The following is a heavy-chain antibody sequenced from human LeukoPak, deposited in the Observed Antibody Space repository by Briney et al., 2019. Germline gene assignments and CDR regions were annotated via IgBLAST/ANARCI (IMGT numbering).Heavy chain of an antibody. CDR3: ARAAYMSSPAY. CDR1: GFTFSDYW. Sequence: GGSLRLSCAASGFTFSDYWMLWVRQAPGKGLAWVSRIDNDGSSTTYADSVKGRFTISRDNAKNTLYLQMCSLRGEDTAVYYCARAAYMSSPAYWGQGTLVTVSS. J-gene: IGHJ4*02. D-gene: IGHD6-6*01. V-gene: IGHV3-74*01. CDR2: IDNDGSST.